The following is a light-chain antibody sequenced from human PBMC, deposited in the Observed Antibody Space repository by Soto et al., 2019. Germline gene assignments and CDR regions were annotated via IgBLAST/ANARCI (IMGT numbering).Light chain of an antibody. Sequence: AIRMTHSPSSLSASTGDRVTITFRASQGISSYLAWYQQKPGKAPKLLIYAASTLQSGIPDRFSGSGSGTDFTLTISRMEPEDFAVYCCQQYGSSPRTFGQGTKVDIK. CDR3: QQYGSSPRT. J-gene: IGKJ1*01. CDR1: QGISSY. V-gene: IGKV1-8*01. CDR2: AAS.